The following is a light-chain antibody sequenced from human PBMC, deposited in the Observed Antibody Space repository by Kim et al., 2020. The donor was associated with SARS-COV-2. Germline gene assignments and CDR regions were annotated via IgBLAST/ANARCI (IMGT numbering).Light chain of an antibody. Sequence: RSTSWYQQKPGQSPLLVIYEDTKRPSGIPERFSGSNSGNTATLTISGTQALDAGDYYCQAWDSSTSWRVFGTGTTVTVL. V-gene: IGLV3-1*01. CDR1: RS. J-gene: IGLJ1*01. CDR2: EDT. CDR3: QAWDSSTSWRV.